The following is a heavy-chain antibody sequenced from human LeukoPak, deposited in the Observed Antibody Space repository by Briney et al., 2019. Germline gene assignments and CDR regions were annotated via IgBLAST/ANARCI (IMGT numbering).Heavy chain of an antibody. CDR3: AKPYPTLTTSAVLDN. Sequence: GSLRLSCAASGFTFSSYGMHWVRQAPGKGLEWVAFIRYDGSNKYYADSVKGRFTISRDNSKNTVYLQINTLRTDDAAIYYCAKPYPTLTTSAVLDNWGQGTLVTVSS. J-gene: IGHJ4*02. CDR1: GFTFSSYG. V-gene: IGHV3-30*02. D-gene: IGHD1-1*01. CDR2: IRYDGSNK.